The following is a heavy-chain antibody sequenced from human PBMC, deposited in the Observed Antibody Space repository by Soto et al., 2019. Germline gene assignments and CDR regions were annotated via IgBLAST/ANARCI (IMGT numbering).Heavy chain of an antibody. J-gene: IGHJ6*02. V-gene: IGHV3-21*04. CDR1: GFTFSSYS. D-gene: IGHD2-15*01. CDR3: ARAYCCCGSCYSGYYYDCMDV. CDR2: ISSSSSYI. Sequence: GGSLRLSCAASGFTFSSYSMNWVRQAPGKGLEWVSSISSSSSYIYYADSVKGRFTISRDNAKNSLYLQMNSLRAEDTAVYSCARAYCCCGSCYSGYYYDCMDVWGQGTPVTVSS.